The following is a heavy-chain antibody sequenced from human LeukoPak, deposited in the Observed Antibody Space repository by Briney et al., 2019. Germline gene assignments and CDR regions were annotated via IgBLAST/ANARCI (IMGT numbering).Heavy chain of an antibody. Sequence: GGSLRLSCAASGFTVSRNYMSWVRQAPGKGLEWVGFIRSKAYGGTTEYAASVKGRFTISRDDSKSIAYLQMNSLKTEDTAVYYCTRDRDGHYDYWGQGTLVTVSS. CDR2: IRSKAYGGTT. V-gene: IGHV3-49*04. CDR3: TRDRDGHYDY. CDR1: GFTVSRNY. D-gene: IGHD5-24*01. J-gene: IGHJ4*02.